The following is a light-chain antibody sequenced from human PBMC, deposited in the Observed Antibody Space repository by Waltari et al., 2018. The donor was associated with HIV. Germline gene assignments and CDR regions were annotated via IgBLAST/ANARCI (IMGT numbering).Light chain of an antibody. CDR1: SANMGNNY. Sequence: QSVLTQPPSVSAAPGQKVTIPCSGSSANMGNNYVTWYQQLPGTAPKLLIYDSKKRPSGIPDRFSGSKSGTSGTLAITGLQTGDEADYYCGTWDSSLSAWVFGGGTKLTVL. J-gene: IGLJ3*02. CDR3: GTWDSSLSAWV. CDR2: DSK. V-gene: IGLV1-51*01.